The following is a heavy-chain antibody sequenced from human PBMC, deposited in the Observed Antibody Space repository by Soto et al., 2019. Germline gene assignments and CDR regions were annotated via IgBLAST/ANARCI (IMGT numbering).Heavy chain of an antibody. J-gene: IGHJ4*02. V-gene: IGHV3-23*01. Sequence: GGSLRLSCAASGFTFSSYAMSWVRQAPGKGLEWVSAISGSGGSTYYADSVKGRFTISRDNSKNTLYLQMNSLRAEDTAVYYCAKAYSDFEYYDFWSGYSPIDYWGQGTLVTVSS. CDR3: AKAYSDFEYYDFWSGYSPIDY. CDR1: GFTFSSYA. CDR2: ISGSGGST. D-gene: IGHD3-3*01.